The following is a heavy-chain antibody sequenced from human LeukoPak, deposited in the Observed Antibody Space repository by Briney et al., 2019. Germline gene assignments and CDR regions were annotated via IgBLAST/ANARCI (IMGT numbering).Heavy chain of an antibody. D-gene: IGHD3-10*01. Sequence: SETLSLTCTVSGGSISSYYWSWIRQPPGKGLEWIGYIYYSGSTNYNPSLKSRVTISVDTSKNQFSLRLSSVTAADTAVYYCARGGGIDYYYYYMDVWGKGTTVTVSS. J-gene: IGHJ6*03. CDR1: GGSISSYY. CDR3: ARGGGIDYYYYYMDV. V-gene: IGHV4-59*01. CDR2: IYYSGST.